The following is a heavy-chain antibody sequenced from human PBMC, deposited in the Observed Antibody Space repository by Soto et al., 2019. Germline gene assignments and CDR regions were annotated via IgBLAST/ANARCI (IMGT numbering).Heavy chain of an antibody. J-gene: IGHJ5*02. Sequence: ASVKVSCKASGGTFSSYAISWVRQAPGQGLEWMGGIIPIFGTANYAQKFQGRVTITAEESTSTAYMELSSLRSEDTAVYYCARAPSSWLGRDRLRYFDWLWVTDGPFDPWGQGTLVTVSS. CDR2: IIPIFGTA. CDR1: GGTFSSYA. D-gene: IGHD3-9*01. V-gene: IGHV1-69*13. CDR3: ARAPSSWLGRDRLRYFDWLWVTDGPFDP.